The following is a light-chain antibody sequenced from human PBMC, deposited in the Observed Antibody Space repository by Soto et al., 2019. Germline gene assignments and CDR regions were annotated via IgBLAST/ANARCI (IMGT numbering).Light chain of an antibody. CDR1: LNVATN. CDR3: HQYNTGLRT. CDR2: GAS. J-gene: IGKJ1*01. V-gene: IGKV3-15*01. Sequence: TVMTQSPATLSMSPGDRAALSCRASLNVATNMAWYQQKPGQAPRLLIYGASIRATGVPARFTGSGSGTEFTLTINWLQSEDFAVYYCHQYNTGLRTFGRGTRVEV.